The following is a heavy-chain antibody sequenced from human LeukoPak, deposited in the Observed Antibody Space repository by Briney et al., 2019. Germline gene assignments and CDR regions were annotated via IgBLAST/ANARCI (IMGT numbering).Heavy chain of an antibody. CDR2: MNPNSGNT. J-gene: IGHJ4*02. V-gene: IGHV1-8*02. CDR3: ARAKDPAGSGSYLGY. CDR1: GYTFTTYA. Sequence: ASVKVSCKASGYTFTTYAINWVRQATGQGLEWMGWMNPNSGNTGYAQKFQGRVTMTRNTSISTAYMELSSLRSEDTAVYYCARAKDPAGSGSYLGYWGQGTLVTVSS. D-gene: IGHD3-10*01.